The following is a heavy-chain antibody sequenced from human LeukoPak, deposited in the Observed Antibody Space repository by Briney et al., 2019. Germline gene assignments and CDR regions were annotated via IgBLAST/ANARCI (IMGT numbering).Heavy chain of an antibody. CDR3: ARDTILTGYYFEGSSPTIDAFDI. D-gene: IGHD3-9*01. Sequence: SETLSLTCTVSGGSISSSSYYWGWIRQPPGKGLEWIGSIYYSGSTYYNPSLKSRVTISVDTSKNQFSLKLSSVTAADTAAYYCARDTILTGYYFEGSSPTIDAFDIWGQGTMVTVSS. CDR1: GGSISSSSYY. CDR2: IYYSGST. V-gene: IGHV4-39*07. J-gene: IGHJ3*02.